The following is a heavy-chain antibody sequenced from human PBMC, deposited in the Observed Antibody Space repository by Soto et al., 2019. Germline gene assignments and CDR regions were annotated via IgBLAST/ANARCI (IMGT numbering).Heavy chain of an antibody. J-gene: IGHJ2*01. D-gene: IGHD1-1*01. Sequence: QVQLVESGGGVVQPGRSLRLSCAASGFTFSSYGMHWVRQAPGKGLEWVAVISYDGSNKYYADSVKGRFTISRDNSKNTLHLQMNSLTAQDTAVYYCAKSGELEGARYFDLWGRGTLVTVSS. V-gene: IGHV3-30*18. CDR3: AKSGELEGARYFDL. CDR2: ISYDGSNK. CDR1: GFTFSSYG.